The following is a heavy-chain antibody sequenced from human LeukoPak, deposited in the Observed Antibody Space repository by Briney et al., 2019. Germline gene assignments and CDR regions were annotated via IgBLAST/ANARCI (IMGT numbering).Heavy chain of an antibody. V-gene: IGHV3-30*18. D-gene: IGHD6-19*01. Sequence: GRSLRLSWAASGFTFSSYDMHWVRQAPGKGLEWVALTSYDGSNKYYADSVKGRFTISRDSSTNTLDLQMISLRAEDTAVYYCAKGHSSGWYLDSWGQGTLVTVSS. J-gene: IGHJ4*02. CDR2: TSYDGSNK. CDR1: GFTFSSYD. CDR3: AKGHSSGWYLDS.